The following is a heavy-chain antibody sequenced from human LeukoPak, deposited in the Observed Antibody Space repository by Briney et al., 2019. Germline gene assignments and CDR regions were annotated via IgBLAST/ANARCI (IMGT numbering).Heavy chain of an antibody. CDR2: IYYSGST. V-gene: IGHV4-59*08. CDR3: ARLLCSSTSCYFNYYYGMDV. Sequence: PSETLSLTCGVSGGSISSYYWSWIRQPPGKGLEWIGYIYYSGSTNYNPSLKSRVTISVDTSKNQFSLKLSSVTAADTAVYYCARLLCSSTSCYFNYYYGMDVWGQGTTVTVSS. J-gene: IGHJ6*02. D-gene: IGHD2-2*01. CDR1: GGSISSYY.